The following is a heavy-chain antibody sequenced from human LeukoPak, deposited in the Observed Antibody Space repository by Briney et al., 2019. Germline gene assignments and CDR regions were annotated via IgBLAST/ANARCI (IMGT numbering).Heavy chain of an antibody. CDR3: ARASGYRYYYYYYMDV. CDR2: IYTSGST. V-gene: IGHV4-4*07. D-gene: IGHD3-22*01. Sequence: SETLSLTCTVSGGSISSYYWSWIRRPAGKELEWIGRIYTSGSTNYNRSLKSRVTISVDTSKNQFSLKLSSVTAADTAVYYCARASGYRYYYYYYMDVWGKGTTVTVSS. CDR1: GGSISSYY. J-gene: IGHJ6*03.